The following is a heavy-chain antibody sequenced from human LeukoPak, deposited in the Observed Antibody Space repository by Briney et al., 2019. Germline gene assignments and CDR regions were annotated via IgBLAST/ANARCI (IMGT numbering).Heavy chain of an antibody. D-gene: IGHD3-9*01. CDR1: GGSISSYY. V-gene: IGHV4-59*01. Sequence: PSETLSLTCTVSGGSISSYYWSWLRQPPGKGLEWIGYIYYSGSTNYNPSLTSRVTISVDTSKNQFSLKLSSVTAADTAVYYCARSGYPNPFDYWGQGTLVTVSS. J-gene: IGHJ4*02. CDR2: IYYSGST. CDR3: ARSGYPNPFDY.